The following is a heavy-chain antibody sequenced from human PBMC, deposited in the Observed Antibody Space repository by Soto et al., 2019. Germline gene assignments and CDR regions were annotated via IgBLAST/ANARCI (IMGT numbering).Heavy chain of an antibody. J-gene: IGHJ5*02. D-gene: IGHD2-15*01. CDR3: ATDRGGYCSGGSCPEAWFDP. CDR2: INVGNGGT. Sequence: QVQLVQSGAEEKKPGASVKVSCKASGYTFTTYPMNWLRQAPGQRPEWMSWINVGNGGTKYSQKFQGRVSITRDTSASTAYMQLSRLRSDDTAVYYCATDRGGYCSGGSCPEAWFDPWGQGTLVTVTS. CDR1: GYTFTTYP. V-gene: IGHV1-3*05.